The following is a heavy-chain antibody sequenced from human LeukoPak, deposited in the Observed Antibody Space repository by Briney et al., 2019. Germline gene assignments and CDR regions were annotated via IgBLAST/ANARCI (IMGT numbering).Heavy chain of an antibody. Sequence: SGTLSLTCAVSGGSISSSNWWSWVRQPPGKGLEWIGEIYHSGSTNYNPSLKSRVTISVDKSENQFSLKLSSVTAADTAVYYCARADYYDSSGPGFDIWGQGTMDTVSS. CDR1: GGSISSSNW. D-gene: IGHD3-22*01. CDR3: ARADYYDSSGPGFDI. CDR2: IYHSGST. J-gene: IGHJ3*02. V-gene: IGHV4-4*02.